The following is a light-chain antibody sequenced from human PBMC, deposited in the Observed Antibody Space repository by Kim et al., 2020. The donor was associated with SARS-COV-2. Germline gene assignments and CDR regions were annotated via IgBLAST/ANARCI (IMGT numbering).Light chain of an antibody. Sequence: QAASISCRASQSLLHSNGNNYLTWFHQRPGQPPRRLIYKVSERDSGVPGRFSGSGSGTDFTLTITRVEAEDVGVYYCLQGTFWPTFGQGTKVDIK. CDR1: QSLLHSNGNNY. J-gene: IGKJ1*01. CDR3: LQGTFWPT. CDR2: KVS. V-gene: IGKV2-30*02.